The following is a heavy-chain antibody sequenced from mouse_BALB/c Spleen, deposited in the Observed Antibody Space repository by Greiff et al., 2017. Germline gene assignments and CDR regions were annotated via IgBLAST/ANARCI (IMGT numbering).Heavy chain of an antibody. J-gene: IGHJ1*01. CDR3: AREQDIYYYGSRGYFDV. CDR2: ISSGSSTI. Sequence: EVHLVESGGGLVQPGGSRKLSCAASGFTFSSFGMHWVRQAPEKGLEWVAYISSGSSTIYYADTVKGRFTISRDNPKNTLFLQMTSLRSEDTAMYYCAREQDIYYYGSRGYFDVWGAGTTVTVSS. V-gene: IGHV5-17*02. CDR1: GFTFSSFG. D-gene: IGHD1-1*01.